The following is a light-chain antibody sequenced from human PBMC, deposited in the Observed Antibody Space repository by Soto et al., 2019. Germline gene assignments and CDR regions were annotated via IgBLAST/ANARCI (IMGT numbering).Light chain of an antibody. CDR1: SSNIGAGYD. J-gene: IGLJ3*02. V-gene: IGLV1-40*01. CDR2: ANS. CDR3: QSYDSSLSGWV. Sequence: QSVLTQPPSVSGAPGQRVTISCTGSSSNIGAGYDVHWYQQLPGTTPKLLIYANSNRPSGVPDRFSVSKSGTSASLAITGLQAEDGADYYCQSYDSSLSGWVFGGGTKLTVL.